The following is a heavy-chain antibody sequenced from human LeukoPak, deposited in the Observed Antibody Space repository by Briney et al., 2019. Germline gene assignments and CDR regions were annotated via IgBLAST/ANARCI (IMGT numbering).Heavy chain of an antibody. CDR3: ARAPHTMVRGVIVPLFSFDY. Sequence: RASVKVSCKASGYTFTSYDVNWVRQATGQGLEWMGWMNPNSGNTGYAQKFQGRVTITRNTSISTAYMELSSLRSEDTAVHYCARAPHTMVRGVIVPLFSFDYWGQGTLVTVSS. CDR2: MNPNSGNT. J-gene: IGHJ4*02. D-gene: IGHD3-10*01. V-gene: IGHV1-8*03. CDR1: GYTFTSYD.